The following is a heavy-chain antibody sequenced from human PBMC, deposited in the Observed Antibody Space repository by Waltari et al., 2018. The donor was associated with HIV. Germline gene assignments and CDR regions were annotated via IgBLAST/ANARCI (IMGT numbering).Heavy chain of an antibody. CDR1: GFTVSSNF. Sequence: EVQLVESGGGLVQPGGSLRPSCAASGFTVSSNFMSWVRQAPGKGLEWVSVIYSGVGTYYADSVKGRFTISRDNSKNTLYLQMNSLRAEDTAVYYCARVPRGPYGMDVWGQGTTVTVSS. CDR3: ARVPRGPYGMDV. V-gene: IGHV3-66*01. J-gene: IGHJ6*02. CDR2: IYSGVGT.